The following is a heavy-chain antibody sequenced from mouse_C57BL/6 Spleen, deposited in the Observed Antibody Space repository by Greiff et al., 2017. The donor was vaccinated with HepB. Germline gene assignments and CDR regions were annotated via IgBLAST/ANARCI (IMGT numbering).Heavy chain of an antibody. CDR2: IYPGSGST. CDR1: GYTFTSYW. CDR3: ARFGARYDMEY. J-gene: IGHJ4*01. Sequence: QVQLQQPGAELVKPGASVKMSCKASGYTFTSYWITWVKQRPGQGLEWIGDIYPGSGSTNYNEKFKSKATLTVDTSSSTAYMQLSSLPSEDSAVYDGARFGARYDMEYWGKGTTVTVSS. V-gene: IGHV1-55*01.